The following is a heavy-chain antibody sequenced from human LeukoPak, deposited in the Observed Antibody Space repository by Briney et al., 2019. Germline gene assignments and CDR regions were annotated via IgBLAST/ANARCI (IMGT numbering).Heavy chain of an antibody. CDR2: IYYSGST. V-gene: IGHV4-39*07. J-gene: IGHJ5*02. Sequence: PSETLSLTCTVSGGSISSSSYYWGWIRQPPGKGLEWIGSIYYSGSTYYNPSLKSRVTISVDRSKNQFSLKVNSVTAADTAVYYCARESRNWNSNWFDPWGQGTLVTVSS. CDR1: GGSISSSSYY. CDR3: ARESRNWNSNWFDP. D-gene: IGHD1-7*01.